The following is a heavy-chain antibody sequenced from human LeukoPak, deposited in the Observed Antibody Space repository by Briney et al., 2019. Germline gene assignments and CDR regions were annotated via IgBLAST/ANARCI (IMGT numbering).Heavy chain of an antibody. Sequence: PGGSLRLSCAASGFTFSSYWMNWVRQFPGKGLEWLANIKQDGSQKYYVDSVKGRFTISRDNAKNTLHLQMNSLRVEDTAVYYCVKEVHGESRPDSWGQGTLVTVSS. CDR3: VKEVHGESRPDS. D-gene: IGHD3-10*01. CDR1: GFTFSSYW. V-gene: IGHV3-7*01. CDR2: IKQDGSQK. J-gene: IGHJ5*01.